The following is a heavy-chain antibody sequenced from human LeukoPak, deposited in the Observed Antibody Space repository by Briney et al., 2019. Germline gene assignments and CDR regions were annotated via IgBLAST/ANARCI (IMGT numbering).Heavy chain of an antibody. CDR1: GYTFTSYD. J-gene: IGHJ4*02. V-gene: IGHV1-8*01. D-gene: IGHD5-18*01. Sequence: VASVKVSCKASGYTFTSYDINWVRQATGQGLEWMGWMNPNSGNTGYAQKFQGRVTMTRNTSISTAYMELGSLRSEDTAVYYCARGVRGAAMVTNYWGQGTLVTVSS. CDR2: MNPNSGNT. CDR3: ARGVRGAAMVTNY.